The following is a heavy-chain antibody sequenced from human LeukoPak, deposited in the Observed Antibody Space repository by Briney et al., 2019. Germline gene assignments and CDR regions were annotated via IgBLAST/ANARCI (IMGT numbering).Heavy chain of an antibody. CDR1: GFTFSSYA. J-gene: IGHJ2*01. Sequence: GGSLRLSCAPSGFTFSSYAMSWVRQAPGKGLEWVSAISGSGDSTYYADSVKGRFTISRDSSKNTLFLHMNTLRAEDTAIYYCAKDRTVGASYWYFDLWGRGTLVTVSS. CDR2: ISGSGDST. CDR3: AKDRTVGASYWYFDL. D-gene: IGHD1-26*01. V-gene: IGHV3-23*01.